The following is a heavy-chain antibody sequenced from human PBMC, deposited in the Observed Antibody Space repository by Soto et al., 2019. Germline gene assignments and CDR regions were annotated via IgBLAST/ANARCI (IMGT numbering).Heavy chain of an antibody. Sequence: SETLSLTCTVSGGSISSYYWSWIRQPAGKGLEWIGGIYTSGSTNYNPSLKSRVTMSVDTPKNQFSLKLSSVTAADTAVYYCARGSSSWWENWFDPWGQGTLVTVSS. CDR2: IYTSGST. D-gene: IGHD6-13*01. CDR1: GGSISSYY. J-gene: IGHJ5*02. CDR3: ARGSSSWWENWFDP. V-gene: IGHV4-4*07.